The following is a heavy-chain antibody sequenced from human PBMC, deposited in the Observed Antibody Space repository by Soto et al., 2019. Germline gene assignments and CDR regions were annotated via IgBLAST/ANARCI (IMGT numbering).Heavy chain of an antibody. J-gene: IGHJ4*02. D-gene: IGHD2-21*02. Sequence: PGGSLRLSCAASGFSFTNFAMSWDRQAQGKGLEWVAGIGASGDITWYADSVKGRLSISRDNSKNTLYLQLNSLRFEDTAVYYCAKDDFADLGDDYFDYWGPGTLVTVSS. CDR1: GFSFTNFA. CDR2: IGASGDIT. V-gene: IGHV3-23*01. CDR3: AKDDFADLGDDYFDY.